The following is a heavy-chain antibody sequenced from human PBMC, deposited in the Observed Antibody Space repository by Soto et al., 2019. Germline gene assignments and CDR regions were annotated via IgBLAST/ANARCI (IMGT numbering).Heavy chain of an antibody. J-gene: IGHJ4*02. CDR2: ISTSTGNT. CDR3: ARSPSVIVAAKGPLDY. D-gene: IGHD5-12*01. Sequence: ASVKVSCKASGYTFTSYGINWVRQAPGQGLEWMGWISTSTGNTNYAESVQGRVTLTTDISTSTAYMELRRLTSNDTAVYYCARSPSVIVAAKGPLDYWGQGTPVTVSS. CDR1: GYTFTSYG. V-gene: IGHV1-18*04.